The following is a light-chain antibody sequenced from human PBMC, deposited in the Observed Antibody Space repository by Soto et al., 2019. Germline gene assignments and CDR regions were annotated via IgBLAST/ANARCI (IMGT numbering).Light chain of an antibody. CDR1: SSDVGGYNY. V-gene: IGLV2-14*03. Sequence: QSVLTQPASVSGSPGQSITISCTGTSSDVGGYNYVSWYQHHPGKAPKLIIYDVTNRPSGVSNPCSGSKSGNTASLTISGLQPEDEADYYCSSYTTSNTRQIVFGTGTKLTVL. CDR3: SSYTTSNTRQIV. J-gene: IGLJ1*01. CDR2: DVT.